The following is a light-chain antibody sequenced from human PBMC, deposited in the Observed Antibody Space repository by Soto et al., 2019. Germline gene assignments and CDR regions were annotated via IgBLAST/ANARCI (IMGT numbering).Light chain of an antibody. Sequence: EIVMTQSPATLSVSPGERATLSCRASQSISRKIAWYQQKPGQPPRIIIYGTSTRATGIPARFSGSGSGTEFTLTISSLQSEDFAVYYCQQYENWPPETFGQGTKVEIK. CDR3: QQYENWPPET. V-gene: IGKV3D-15*01. J-gene: IGKJ1*01. CDR2: GTS. CDR1: QSISRK.